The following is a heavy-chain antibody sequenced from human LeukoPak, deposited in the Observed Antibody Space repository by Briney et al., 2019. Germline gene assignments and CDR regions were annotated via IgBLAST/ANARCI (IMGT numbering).Heavy chain of an antibody. D-gene: IGHD3-22*01. CDR2: TNGDGSST. CDR1: GFTFSSYW. J-gene: IGHJ4*02. Sequence: GGSLRLSCAASGFTFSSYWMHWVRQVPGKGLVWVSRTNGDGSSTSYADSVKGRFTISRDNAKNTLYLQMNSLGAEDTAVYYCATTYYYDSSGYAGYWGQGTLVTVSS. CDR3: ATTYYYDSSGYAGY. V-gene: IGHV3-74*01.